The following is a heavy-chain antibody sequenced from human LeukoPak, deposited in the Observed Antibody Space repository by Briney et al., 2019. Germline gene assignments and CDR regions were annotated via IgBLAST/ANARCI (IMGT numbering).Heavy chain of an antibody. J-gene: IGHJ4*02. Sequence: GGSLRLSCAASGFTFSSYAMHWVRQAPGKGLEYVSAISSNGGSTYYANSVKGRFTISRDNSKNTLYLQMGSLRAEDMAVYYCARDLIAAENYWGQGTLVTVSS. D-gene: IGHD6-25*01. V-gene: IGHV3-64*01. CDR1: GFTFSSYA. CDR2: ISSNGGST. CDR3: ARDLIAAENY.